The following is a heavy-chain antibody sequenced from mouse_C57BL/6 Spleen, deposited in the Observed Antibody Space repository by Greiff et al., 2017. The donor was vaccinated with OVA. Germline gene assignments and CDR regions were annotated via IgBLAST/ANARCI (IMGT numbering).Heavy chain of an antibody. Sequence: EVKLMESGEGLVKPGGSLKLSCAASGFTFSSYAMSWVRQTPEKRLEWVAYISSGGDYIYYADTVKGRFTISRDNARNTLYLQMSSLKSEDTAMYYCTRDSRYDYDVHYYAMDYWGQGTSVTVSS. D-gene: IGHD2-4*01. V-gene: IGHV5-9-1*02. CDR3: TRDSRYDYDVHYYAMDY. J-gene: IGHJ4*01. CDR1: GFTFSSYA. CDR2: ISSGGDYI.